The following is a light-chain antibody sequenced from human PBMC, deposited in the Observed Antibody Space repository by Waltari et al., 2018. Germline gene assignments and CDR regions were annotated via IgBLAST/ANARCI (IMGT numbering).Light chain of an antibody. J-gene: IGKJ4*01. CDR2: GAS. CDR3: QQYGASRLT. CDR1: QSISISY. V-gene: IGKV3-20*01. Sequence: EIVLTQSPGTLSLSPGERATLSCRASQSISISYLAWYQQKPGQSPRLLNYGASSRATGIPDRFSGRVSGTDFTLTISRLEPEDFAVYYCQQYGASRLTFGGGTKVEIK.